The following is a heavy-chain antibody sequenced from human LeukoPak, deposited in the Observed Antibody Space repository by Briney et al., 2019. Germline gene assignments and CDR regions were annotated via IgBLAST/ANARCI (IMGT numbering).Heavy chain of an antibody. Sequence: ASVKVSCKASGGTFSSYTISWVRQAPGQGREWMGRIIPILGIANYAQKFQGRVTITADKSTSTAYMELSSLRSEDTAVYYCARERPSGSYYNDYWGQGTLVTVSS. J-gene: IGHJ4*02. CDR2: IIPILGIA. D-gene: IGHD3-10*01. CDR3: ARERPSGSYYNDY. CDR1: GGTFSSYT. V-gene: IGHV1-69*04.